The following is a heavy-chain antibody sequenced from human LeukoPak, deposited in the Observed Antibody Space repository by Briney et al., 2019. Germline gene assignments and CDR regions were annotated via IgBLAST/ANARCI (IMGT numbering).Heavy chain of an antibody. CDR1: GGTFSSYA. CDR2: IIPIFGTA. J-gene: IGHJ4*02. Sequence: EASVKVSCKASGGTFSSYAISWVRQAPGQGLEWMGGIIPIFGTANYAQKFQGRVTMTTDTSTSTAYMELRSLRSDDTAVYYCARSREYSSSSVWGQGTLVTVSS. D-gene: IGHD6-6*01. CDR3: ARSREYSSSSV. V-gene: IGHV1-69*05.